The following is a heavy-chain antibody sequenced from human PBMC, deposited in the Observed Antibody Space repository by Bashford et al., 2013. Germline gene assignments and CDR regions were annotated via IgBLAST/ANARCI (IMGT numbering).Heavy chain of an antibody. CDR2: IYPGDSDT. V-gene: IGHV5-51*01. D-gene: IGHD3-16*02. CDR3: ARRGYYDYVWGSYPHAFDI. J-gene: IGHJ3*02. Sequence: WVRQMPGKGLEWMGIIYPGDSDTRYSPSFQGQVTISADKSISTAYLQWSSLKASDTAMYYCARRGYYDYVWGSYPHAFDIWGQGTMVTVSS.